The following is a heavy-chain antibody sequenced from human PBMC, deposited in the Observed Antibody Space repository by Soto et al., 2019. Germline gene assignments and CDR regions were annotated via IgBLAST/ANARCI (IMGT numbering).Heavy chain of an antibody. D-gene: IGHD3-10*01. CDR1: GFSLSTTGVG. V-gene: IGHV2-5*02. CDR3: AQTLRDYGLGRERATYFGP. Sequence: QITLKESGPTLVRPTQTLTLTCTFSGFSLSTTGVGVGWIRQPPGKALEWLALIYWEDDKRYSPSQKSRLTITKDTSEKEVLLTMTNMDPVDTATYYCAQTLRDYGLGRERATYFGPWGQGTLVTVSS. J-gene: IGHJ5*02. CDR2: IYWEDDK.